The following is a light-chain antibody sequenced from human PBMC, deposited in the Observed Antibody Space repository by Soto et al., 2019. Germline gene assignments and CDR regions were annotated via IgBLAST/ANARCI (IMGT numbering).Light chain of an antibody. V-gene: IGKV3-11*01. J-gene: IGKJ5*01. CDR3: QQRKNWQVT. CDR2: EAS. Sequence: IVLTQSPGTLSFSXGERATLSCRASQSVSSQLAWYQQKPGXAPRLTXDEASNRAQGSPARFSGSGSATDFTRTISSLEPDDFAVYYGQQRKNWQVTFGQGTRLEIK. CDR1: QSVSSQ.